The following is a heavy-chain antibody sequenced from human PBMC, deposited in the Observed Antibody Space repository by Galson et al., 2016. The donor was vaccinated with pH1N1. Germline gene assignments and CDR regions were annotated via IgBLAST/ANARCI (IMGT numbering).Heavy chain of an antibody. J-gene: IGHJ4*02. CDR3: ARGSFRLSNSFDS. Sequence: LSLTCTVSIDSLRSGGFYWSWIRQPAGKGLEWIGHLYISGNTNYSPSLKTRVTISGDTSKNQFSLNLTSVTAADTAVYYCARGSFRLSNSFDSWGQGTLVIVSS. V-gene: IGHV4-61*09. CDR2: LYISGNT. CDR1: IDSLRSGGFY. D-gene: IGHD5-24*01.